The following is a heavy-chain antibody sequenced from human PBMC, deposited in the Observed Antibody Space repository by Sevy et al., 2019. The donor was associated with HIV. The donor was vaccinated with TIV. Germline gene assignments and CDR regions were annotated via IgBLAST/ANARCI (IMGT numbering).Heavy chain of an antibody. CDR1: GFTFSSYA. Sequence: GGSLRLSCAASGFTFSSYAMHWVRQAPGKGLEWVAVISYDGSNKYYADSVKGRFTISRDNSKNTLYLQMNSLRAEDTAVYYGARDLGYYYGMDVWGQGTTVTVSS. J-gene: IGHJ6*02. CDR3: ARDLGYYYGMDV. CDR2: ISYDGSNK. V-gene: IGHV3-30-3*01.